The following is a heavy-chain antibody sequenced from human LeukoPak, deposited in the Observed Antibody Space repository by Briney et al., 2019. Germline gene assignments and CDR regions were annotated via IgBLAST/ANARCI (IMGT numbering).Heavy chain of an antibody. CDR2: ISGSGGST. CDR3: AKDIPYCSGGSCYADYFDY. V-gene: IGHV3-23*01. CDR1: GFTFSSYG. Sequence: GGSLRLSCAASGFTFSSYGMSWVRQAPGKGLEWVSAISGSGGSTYYADSVKGRFTISRDNSKNTLYLQMNSLRAEDTAVYYCAKDIPYCSGGSCYADYFDYWGQGTLVTVSS. J-gene: IGHJ4*02. D-gene: IGHD2-15*01.